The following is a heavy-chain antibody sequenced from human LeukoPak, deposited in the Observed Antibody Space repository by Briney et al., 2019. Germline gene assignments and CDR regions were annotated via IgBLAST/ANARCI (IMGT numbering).Heavy chain of an antibody. D-gene: IGHD2-15*01. CDR1: GFTFSSYH. V-gene: IGHV3-21*01. CDR3: ARGIVVVATATSNWCDP. Sequence: GGSLRLSCEVSGFTFSSYHMNWVRQAPGKGLEWVSSIGSSGSYIYYADSLTGRFTISRDNSKKTLYLQMNSLRADDTAVYYCARGIVVVATATSNWCDPWGQGTLVTVSS. CDR2: IGSSGSYI. J-gene: IGHJ5*02.